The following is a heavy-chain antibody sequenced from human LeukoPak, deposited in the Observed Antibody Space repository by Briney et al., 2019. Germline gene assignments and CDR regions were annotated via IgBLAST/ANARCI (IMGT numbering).Heavy chain of an antibody. D-gene: IGHD3-10*01. J-gene: IGHJ4*02. CDR3: ARDCITMVQGVIIYYFDY. Sequence: SETLSLTCAVYGGSFSGYYWSWIRQPPGKGLEWIGETNHSGSTNYNPSLKSRVTTSVDTSKNQFSLKLSSVTAADTAVYYGARDCITMVQGVIIYYFDYWGQGTLVTVSS. CDR2: TNHSGST. CDR1: GGSFSGYY. V-gene: IGHV4-34*01.